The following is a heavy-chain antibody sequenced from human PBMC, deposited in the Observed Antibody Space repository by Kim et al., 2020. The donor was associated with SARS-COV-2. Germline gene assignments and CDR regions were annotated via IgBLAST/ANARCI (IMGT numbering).Heavy chain of an antibody. Sequence: SETLSLTCTVSGGSISFSYWSWIRQPPGKGLEWIGYIYYSGSTDYNPSFKSLVTISVDTSKNQFSLKLSSVTAADTAVYYCARGPATAMSDFDYWGPGT. CDR3: ARGPATAMSDFDY. V-gene: IGHV4-59*01. J-gene: IGHJ4*02. D-gene: IGHD2-21*02. CDR1: GGSISFSY. CDR2: IYYSGST.